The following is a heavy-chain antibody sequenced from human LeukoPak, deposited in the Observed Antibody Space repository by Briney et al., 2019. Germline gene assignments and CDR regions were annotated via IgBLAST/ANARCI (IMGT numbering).Heavy chain of an antibody. CDR1: GVSISSYY. V-gene: IGHV4-59*01. J-gene: IGHJ3*02. CDR3: ARVITFGGVIVRYAFDI. Sequence: SETLSLTCTVSGVSISSYYWSWIRQPAGKGLEWIGSIYYSGSTSYNPSLKSRVTISVDTSKNQFSLKLSSVTAADTAVYYCARVITFGGVIVRYAFDIWGQGTMVTVSS. D-gene: IGHD3-16*02. CDR2: IYYSGST.